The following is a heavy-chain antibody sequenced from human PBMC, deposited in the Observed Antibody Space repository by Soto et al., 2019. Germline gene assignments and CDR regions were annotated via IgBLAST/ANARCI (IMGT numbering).Heavy chain of an antibody. CDR2: ISSSSSYI. D-gene: IGHD6-6*01. CDR3: ARDSQLGGYSSSSFDY. V-gene: IGHV3-21*01. Sequence: GGSLRLSCAASGFTFSSYSMNWVRQAPGKGLEWVSSISSSSSYIYYADSVKGRFTISRDNAKNSLYLQMNSLRAEDTAVYYCARDSQLGGYSSSSFDYWGQGTLVTVSS. J-gene: IGHJ4*02. CDR1: GFTFSSYS.